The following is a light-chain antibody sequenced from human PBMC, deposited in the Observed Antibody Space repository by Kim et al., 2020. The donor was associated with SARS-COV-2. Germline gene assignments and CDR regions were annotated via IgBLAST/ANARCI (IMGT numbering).Light chain of an antibody. V-gene: IGKV3-15*01. CDR2: GAS. CDR3: QEYNTWPT. J-gene: IGKJ1*01. CDR1: QSVATN. Sequence: IVMTQSPDTLSLSPGERATLSCRASQSVATNLAWYQQKFGQAPRLLIYGASTRATGIPARFSGSGSGTEFTLTISSLQSEDFAVYFCQEYNTWPTFGQGTKVDIK.